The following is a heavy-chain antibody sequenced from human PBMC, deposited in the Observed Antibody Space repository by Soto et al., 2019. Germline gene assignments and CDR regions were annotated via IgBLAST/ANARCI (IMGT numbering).Heavy chain of an antibody. V-gene: IGHV1-3*01. D-gene: IGHD3-3*01. CDR2: INAGNGNT. J-gene: IGHJ5*02. Sequence: GASVKVSRKASGYTFTSYAMHWVRQAPGQRLEWMGWINAGNGNTKYSQKFQGRVTITRDTSASTAYMELSSLRSEDTAVYYCARENEEWLPYNWFDPWGQGTLVTVSS. CDR1: GYTFTSYA. CDR3: ARENEEWLPYNWFDP.